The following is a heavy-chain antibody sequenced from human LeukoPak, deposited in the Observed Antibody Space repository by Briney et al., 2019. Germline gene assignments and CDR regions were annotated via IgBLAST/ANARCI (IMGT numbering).Heavy chain of an antibody. CDR3: IRDLGGRSGY. D-gene: IGHD1-26*01. V-gene: IGHV3-74*01. CDR1: GFTLSNHW. J-gene: IGHJ4*02. CDR2: TNEDGSIT. Sequence: GGSLRLSCAASGFTLSNHWMHWVRQAPGKGLVWVSRTNEDGSITNYADSVKGRFTISRDNAKDTLYLQMNGLRAEDTAVYHCIRDLGGRSGYWGQGTLVTVSS.